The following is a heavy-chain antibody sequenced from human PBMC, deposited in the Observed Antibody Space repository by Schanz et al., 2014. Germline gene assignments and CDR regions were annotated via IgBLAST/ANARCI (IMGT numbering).Heavy chain of an antibody. Sequence: EVQLVESGGGLIQPGGSLRLSCAVSGFTVSSNYMSWVRQAPGKGLEWVSTVYMSAASTRCADSVKGRFIISRDSSKNTLFLQMNSLRPEDTALYFCARDEGRDGYNLAFDVWGQGTLVTVSS. CDR3: ARDEGRDGYNLAFDV. CDR1: GFTVSSNY. V-gene: IGHV3-53*01. CDR2: VYMSAAST. J-gene: IGHJ3*01. D-gene: IGHD5-12*01.